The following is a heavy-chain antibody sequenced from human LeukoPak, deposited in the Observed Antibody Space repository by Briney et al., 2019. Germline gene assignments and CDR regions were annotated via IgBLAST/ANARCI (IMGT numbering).Heavy chain of an antibody. V-gene: IGHV3-7*01. CDR3: ARDWDGYNSYYYYMDV. D-gene: IGHD5-24*01. CDR2: IKQDGSEK. CDR1: GFTVSSNY. J-gene: IGHJ6*03. Sequence: GGSLRLSCAASGFTVSSNYMSWVRQAPGKGLEWVANIKQDGSEKYYVDSVKGRFTISRDNAKNSLYLQMNSLRAEDTAVYYCARDWDGYNSYYYYMDVWGKGTTATVSS.